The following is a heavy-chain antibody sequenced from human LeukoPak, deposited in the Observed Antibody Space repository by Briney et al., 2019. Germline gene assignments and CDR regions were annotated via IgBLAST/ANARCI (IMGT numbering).Heavy chain of an antibody. J-gene: IGHJ3*02. CDR1: GGSFSGYY. CDR3: ARDYYGSGVPRDAFDI. Sequence: PSETQSLTCAVYGGSFSGYYWSWIRQPPGKGLEWIGEINHSGSTNYNPSLKSRVTISVDTSKNQFSLKLSSVTAADTAVYYCARDYYGSGVPRDAFDIWGQGTMVTVSS. CDR2: INHSGST. D-gene: IGHD3-10*01. V-gene: IGHV4-34*01.